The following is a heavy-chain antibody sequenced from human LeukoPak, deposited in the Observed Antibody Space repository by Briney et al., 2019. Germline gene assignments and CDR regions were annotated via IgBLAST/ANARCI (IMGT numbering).Heavy chain of an antibody. CDR2: IIPIFGTA. CDR1: GGTFSSYA. V-gene: IGHV1-69*01. D-gene: IGHD6-13*01. J-gene: IGHJ5*02. Sequence: VASVKVSCKASGGTFSSYAISWVRQAPGQGLEWMGGIIPIFGTANYAQKFQGRVTITADESTSTAYMELSSLRSEDTAVYYCARAPEVLGIAAAGIFWFDPWGQGTLVTVSS. CDR3: ARAPEVLGIAAAGIFWFDP.